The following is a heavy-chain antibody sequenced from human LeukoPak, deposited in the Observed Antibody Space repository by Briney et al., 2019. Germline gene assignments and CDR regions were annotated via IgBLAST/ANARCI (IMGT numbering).Heavy chain of an antibody. D-gene: IGHD6-13*01. V-gene: IGHV1-69*06. CDR3: ARDKPAAGTRPYFQH. Sequence: SVKVSCKASGGTFSSYAISWVRQALGQGLEWMGGIIHIFGTANYAQKFQGRVTITADKSTSTAYMELSSLRSEDTAVYYCARDKPAAGTRPYFQHWGQGTLVTVSS. J-gene: IGHJ1*01. CDR1: GGTFSSYA. CDR2: IIHIFGTA.